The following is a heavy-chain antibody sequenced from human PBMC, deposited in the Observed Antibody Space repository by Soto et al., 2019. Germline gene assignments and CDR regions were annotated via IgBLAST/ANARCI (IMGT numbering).Heavy chain of an antibody. D-gene: IGHD6-13*01. CDR1: GGSISSYY. CDR3: DRAIRVQQQLVRPYDH. V-gene: IGHV4-4*07. CDR2: IYTSGST. Sequence: NPSETLSLTCTVSGGSISSYYWSWIRQPAGKGLEWIGRIYTSGSTNYNPSLKSRVTMSVDTSKNQFSLKLSSVTAADTAVYYCDRAIRVQQQLVRPYDHWGQGTLVTVSS. J-gene: IGHJ5*02.